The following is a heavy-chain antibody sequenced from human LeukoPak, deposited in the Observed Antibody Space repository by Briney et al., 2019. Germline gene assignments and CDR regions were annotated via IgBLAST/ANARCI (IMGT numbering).Heavy chain of an antibody. J-gene: IGHJ3*02. CDR1: GGSISSYY. V-gene: IGHV4-59*01. D-gene: IGHD3-3*01. CDR2: IYYSGST. CDR3: ARGATIFGVVFTDAFDI. Sequence: SETLSLTCTVSGGSISSYYWSWIRQPPGKELEWIGYIYYSGSTNYNPSLKSRVTISVDTSKNQFSLKLSSVTAADTAVYYCARGATIFGVVFTDAFDIWGQGTMVTVSS.